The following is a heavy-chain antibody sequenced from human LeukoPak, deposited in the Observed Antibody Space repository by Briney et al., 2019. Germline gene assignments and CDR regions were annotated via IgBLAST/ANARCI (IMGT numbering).Heavy chain of an antibody. D-gene: IGHD3-22*01. CDR1: GYTFTSYG. CDR3: ARDRDYASQFGY. CDR2: IRAYNGNT. V-gene: IGHV1-18*01. Sequence: GASVKVSCKASGYTFTSYGISWVRQAPGQGLEWMGWIRAYNGNTNYAQKLQGKVTMTTDTSTSTAYMELRSLRSDDTAVYYCARDRDYASQFGYWGQGTLVTVSS. J-gene: IGHJ4*02.